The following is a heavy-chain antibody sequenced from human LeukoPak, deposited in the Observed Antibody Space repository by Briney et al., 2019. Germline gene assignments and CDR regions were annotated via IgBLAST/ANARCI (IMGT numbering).Heavy chain of an antibody. CDR2: IIPIFGTA. J-gene: IGHJ4*02. CDR1: GGTFSSYA. Sequence: SVKVSCKASGGTFSSYAISWVRQAPGQGLEWMGGIIPIFGTANYAQKFQGRVTITADESTSTAYMELSSLRAEDTAVYYCATSSGGSYKENYWGQGTLVTVSS. V-gene: IGHV1-69*13. D-gene: IGHD2-15*01. CDR3: ATSSGGSYKENY.